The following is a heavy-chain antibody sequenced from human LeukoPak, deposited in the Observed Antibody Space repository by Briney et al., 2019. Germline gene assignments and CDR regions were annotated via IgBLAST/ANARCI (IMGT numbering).Heavy chain of an antibody. V-gene: IGHV3-9*01. Sequence: GRSLRLSCAASGFTFDDYAMHWVRQAPGKGLEWVSGISWNSGSIGYAESLDDRFTISRENAKTSLYLQMNSLRAEDTAFYYCAKDAAIARLYAFDIWGQGTMVTVSS. J-gene: IGHJ3*02. CDR1: GFTFDDYA. CDR3: AKDAAIARLYAFDI. CDR2: ISWNSGSI.